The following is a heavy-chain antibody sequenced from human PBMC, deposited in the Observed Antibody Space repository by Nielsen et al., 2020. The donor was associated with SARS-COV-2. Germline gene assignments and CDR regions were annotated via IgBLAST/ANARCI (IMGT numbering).Heavy chain of an antibody. V-gene: IGHV1-18*04. CDR1: GYTFNNNG. J-gene: IGHJ6*03. CDR2: VSAYNANT. CDR3: ARDRITPYYDFWSGYTQYYYYMDV. Sequence: ASVKVSCKASGYTFNNNGFSWVRQAPGQGLEWVGWVSAYNANTNYAQKLQGRVTMTTDTSTSTAYMELRSLRSDDTAVYYCARDRITPYYDFWSGYTQYYYYMDVWGKGTTVTVSS. D-gene: IGHD3-3*01.